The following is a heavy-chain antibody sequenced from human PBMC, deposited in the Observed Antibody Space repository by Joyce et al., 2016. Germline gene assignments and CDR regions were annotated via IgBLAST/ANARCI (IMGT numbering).Heavy chain of an antibody. V-gene: IGHV4-39*01. CDR1: GGSLSSDNYY. D-gene: IGHD2-15*01. Sequence: QMQVQESGPGLVKPSETLSLTCAVSGGSLSSDNYYWGWICQPPGKGLAWIGIIYYTGNAYYNSSLRRRVTMSVDTSKNQFSLTLSSVTAADTAVYYCARQLCSGGNCYSRATCFDPWGQGTLVTVSS. CDR2: IYYTGNA. CDR3: ARQLCSGGNCYSRATCFDP. J-gene: IGHJ5*02.